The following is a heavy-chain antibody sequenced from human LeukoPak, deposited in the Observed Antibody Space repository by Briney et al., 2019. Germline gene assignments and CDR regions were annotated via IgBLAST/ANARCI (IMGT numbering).Heavy chain of an antibody. Sequence: SETLSLTCTVSGGSITSSSYYWGWIRQPPGKGLEWIGSMYYSGRTYYNPSLKSRVTISVDTSKNHFSLKLTSVTAADTAVYYCARARGSYSGDYAWDNWFDPWGQGTLVTVSS. V-gene: IGHV4-39*07. CDR2: MYYSGRT. CDR1: GGSITSSSYY. D-gene: IGHD4-17*01. J-gene: IGHJ5*02. CDR3: ARARGSYSGDYAWDNWFDP.